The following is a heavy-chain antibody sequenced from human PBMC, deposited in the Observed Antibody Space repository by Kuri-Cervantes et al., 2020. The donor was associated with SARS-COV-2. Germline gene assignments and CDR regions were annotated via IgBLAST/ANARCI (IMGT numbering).Heavy chain of an antibody. D-gene: IGHD3-3*01. CDR3: ARGDYDFWGPFYYYGLDV. CDR1: GGSFSGYY. Sequence: SETLSLTCAVYGGSFSGYYWSWIRQPPGKGLEWIGEINHSGSTNYNPSLKSRVTISVDTSKNQFSLKLSSVTAADTAVYYWARGDYDFWGPFYYYGLDVWGQGTTVTVSS. V-gene: IGHV4-34*01. CDR2: INHSGST. J-gene: IGHJ6*02.